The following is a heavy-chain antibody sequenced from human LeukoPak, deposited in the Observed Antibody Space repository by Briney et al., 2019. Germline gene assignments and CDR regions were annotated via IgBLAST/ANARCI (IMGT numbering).Heavy chain of an antibody. J-gene: IGHJ4*02. CDR2: IYYSGST. V-gene: IGHV4-39*07. D-gene: IGHD6-13*01. Sequence: KASETLSLTCTVSGGSISSSSYYWGWIRQPPGKGLEWIGSIYYSGSTYYNPSLKSRVTISVDTSKNQFSLKLSSVTAADTAVYYCARGRGIRGSSWYRTYFDYWGQGTLVAVSS. CDR3: ARGRGIRGSSWYRTYFDY. CDR1: GGSISSSSYY.